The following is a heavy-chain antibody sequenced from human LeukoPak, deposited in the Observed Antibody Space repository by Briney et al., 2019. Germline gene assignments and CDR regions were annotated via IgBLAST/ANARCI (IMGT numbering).Heavy chain of an antibody. V-gene: IGHV3-53*04. CDR3: ARGDRAFDI. CDR1: GFTVISNY. Sequence: GGSLRLSCAASGFTVISNYMSWVRRAPGKGLEWVSVIYSGGSTYYADSVKGRFTISRHNSKNTLYLQMNSLGAEDTAVYYCARGDRAFDIWGQGTMVTVSS. D-gene: IGHD3-16*01. J-gene: IGHJ3*02. CDR2: IYSGGST.